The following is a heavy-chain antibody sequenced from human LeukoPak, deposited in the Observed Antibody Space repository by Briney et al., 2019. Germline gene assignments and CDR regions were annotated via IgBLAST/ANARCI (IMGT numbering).Heavy chain of an antibody. CDR2: IYTSGST. Sequence: RPSETLSLTCTVSGGSISSYYWSWIRQPAGKGLEWIGRIYTSGSTNYNPSLKSRVTMSVDTSKNQFSPKLSSVTAADTAVYYCARLLRGAEGNWFDPWGQGTLVTVSS. V-gene: IGHV4-4*07. CDR1: GGSISSYY. J-gene: IGHJ5*02. CDR3: ARLLRGAEGNWFDP. D-gene: IGHD3-10*01.